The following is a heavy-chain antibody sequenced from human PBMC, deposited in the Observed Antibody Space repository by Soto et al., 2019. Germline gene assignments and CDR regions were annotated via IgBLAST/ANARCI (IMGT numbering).Heavy chain of an antibody. CDR1: GGSIRSGGYY. CDR2: IYYSGNT. Sequence: KPSETLSLTCTVSGGSIRSGGYYWSWLRQNPRRGLEWIGNIYYSGNTYYNPSLKSRLTISVDTSKNQFSLNLSSVTAADTAVYYCARDRLMATAGTARHYFGLDVWGQGTTVTVSS. D-gene: IGHD5-18*01. V-gene: IGHV4-31*03. CDR3: ARDRLMATAGTARHYFGLDV. J-gene: IGHJ6*02.